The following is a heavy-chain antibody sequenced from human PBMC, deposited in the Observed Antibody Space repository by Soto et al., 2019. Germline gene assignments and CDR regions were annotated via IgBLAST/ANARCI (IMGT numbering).Heavy chain of an antibody. Sequence: ASVKVSCKASGHTFTKCGFTWVRQAPGQGLQWMGWINANDGETRFAEKFQGRLTMTTDSSTTTAYMSLRSLTSDDTAVYFCAVCTGIHVGRSCLDYWGQGTLFPVSS. J-gene: IGHJ4*02. CDR1: GHTFTKCG. CDR2: INANDGET. V-gene: IGHV1-18*04. CDR3: AVCTGIHVGRSCLDY. D-gene: IGHD6-6*01.